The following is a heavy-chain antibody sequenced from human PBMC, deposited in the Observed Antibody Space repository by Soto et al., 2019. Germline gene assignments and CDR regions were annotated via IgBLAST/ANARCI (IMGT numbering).Heavy chain of an antibody. Sequence: GASVQVSCKASGYTFTSYYMHWVRQAPGQGLEWMGIINPSGGSTSYAQKFQGRVTMTRDTSTSTVYMELSSLRSEDTAVYYCASRFGYSYGVKKTYYYYGMDVWGQGTTVTVSS. CDR3: ASRFGYSYGVKKTYYYYGMDV. CDR1: GYTFTSYY. CDR2: INPSGGST. D-gene: IGHD5-18*01. V-gene: IGHV1-46*01. J-gene: IGHJ6*02.